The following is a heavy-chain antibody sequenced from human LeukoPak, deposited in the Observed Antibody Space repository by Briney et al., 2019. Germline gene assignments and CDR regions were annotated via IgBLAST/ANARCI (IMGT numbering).Heavy chain of an antibody. V-gene: IGHV3-23*01. CDR1: GFTFSSYG. Sequence: PGGSLRLSCAASGFTFSSYGMSWVRQAPGKGLEWVSAISGSGGSTYYADSVKGRFTISRDNSKNTLYLQMNSLRAEDTAVYYCAKPTDTAMSVLPYYMDVWGKGTTVTISS. CDR3: AKPTDTAMSVLPYYMDV. D-gene: IGHD5-18*01. J-gene: IGHJ6*03. CDR2: ISGSGGST.